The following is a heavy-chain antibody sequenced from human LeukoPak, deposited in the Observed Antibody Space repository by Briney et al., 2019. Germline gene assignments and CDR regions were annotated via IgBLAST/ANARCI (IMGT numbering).Heavy chain of an antibody. D-gene: IGHD1-1*01. CDR3: AREQTNWNFYIFDY. CDR2: IYTSGST. Sequence: SETLCLTCTVSGGSISSCYWSWIRQPAGKELEWIGRIYTSGSTNYNPSLKSRVTMSVDTSKNQFSLKLSSVTAADTAVYYCAREQTNWNFYIFDYWGQGTLVTVSS. V-gene: IGHV4-4*07. J-gene: IGHJ4*02. CDR1: GGSISSCY.